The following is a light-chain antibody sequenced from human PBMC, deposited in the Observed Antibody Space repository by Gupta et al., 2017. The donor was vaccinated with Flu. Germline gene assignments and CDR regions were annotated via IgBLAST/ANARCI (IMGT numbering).Light chain of an antibody. CDR2: DAS. CDR1: QDISNY. V-gene: IGKV1-33*01. J-gene: IGKJ2*01. Sequence: DIQMTQSTSSLSASVGDRVTITCQASQDISNYLNWYQQKPGKAPKLLIYDASNLETGVPSRFSGSGSGTDFTVTISSLQPEDIATYYCQQYDNLPYTFGQGTKLEIK. CDR3: QQYDNLPYT.